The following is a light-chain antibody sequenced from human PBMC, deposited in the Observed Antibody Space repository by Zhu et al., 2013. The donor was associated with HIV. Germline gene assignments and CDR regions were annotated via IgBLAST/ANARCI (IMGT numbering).Light chain of an antibody. Sequence: QSVLTQPPSVSGAPGQRVTISCTGSSSNIGAGYDVHWYQQLPGTAPKLVIYGNKNRPSGVPDRFSGSKSGTSASLAITGLQAEDEADYYCSSYTDISTRIFGGGTKVTVL. V-gene: IGLV1-40*01. CDR3: SSYTDISTRI. J-gene: IGLJ2*01. CDR1: SSNIGAGYD. CDR2: GNK.